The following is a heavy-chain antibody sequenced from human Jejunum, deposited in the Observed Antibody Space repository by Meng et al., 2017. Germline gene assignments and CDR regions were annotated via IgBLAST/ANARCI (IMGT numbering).Heavy chain of an antibody. CDR3: ARTMTDFYDSSGYSHFDY. Sequence: QVQLQESGPGLVKPSQTLSLTCTVSGCSIYGADYYWSLIRQPPGKGLEWIGDIFYSGTSHYNPSLKSRVFMSVDTSKNQFFLKLISVTAADTAVYYCARTMTDFYDSSGYSHFDYWGQGTLVTVSS. D-gene: IGHD3-22*01. CDR2: IFYSGTS. J-gene: IGHJ4*02. CDR1: GCSIYGADYY. V-gene: IGHV4-30-4*01.